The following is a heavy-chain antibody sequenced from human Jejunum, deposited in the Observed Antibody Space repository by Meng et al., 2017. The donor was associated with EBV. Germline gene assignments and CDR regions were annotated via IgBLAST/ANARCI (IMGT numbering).Heavy chain of an antibody. D-gene: IGHD6-13*01. V-gene: IGHV7-4-1*02. CDR3: ARDSGYTRSWSGDY. J-gene: IGHJ4*02. Sequence: QVQLVQSGXELKKXXXSVKVSCKASGYTFTRNAINWVRQAPGQGLEWMGWISTNTGNPTYAQGFAGRFVFSLDTSVSTAYLQISGLKAEDTAIYYCARDSGYTRSWSGDYWGQGTLVTVSS. CDR2: ISTNTGNP. CDR1: GYTFTRNA.